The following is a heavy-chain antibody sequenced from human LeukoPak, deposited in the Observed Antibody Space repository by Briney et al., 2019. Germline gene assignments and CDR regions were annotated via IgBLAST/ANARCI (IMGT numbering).Heavy chain of an antibody. CDR3: ARGRSGSYSSNWFDP. CDR2: ISSSSSTI. V-gene: IGHV3-48*01. J-gene: IGHJ5*02. CDR1: GFTFSSYS. D-gene: IGHD1-26*01. Sequence: GGSLRLSCAASGFTFSSYSMNWVRQAPGKGLEWVSYISSSSSTIYYADSVKGRFTISRDNAKNSLYLQMNSLRAEDTAVYYCARGRSGSYSSNWFDPWGQGTLVTVSS.